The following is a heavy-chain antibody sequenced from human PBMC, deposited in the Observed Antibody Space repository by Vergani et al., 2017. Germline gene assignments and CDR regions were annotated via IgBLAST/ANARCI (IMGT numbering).Heavy chain of an antibody. V-gene: IGHV3-30*03. CDR3: AGDPGMAARPLHDAFDI. Sequence: QVRLVESGGGVVQPGRSLRLSCAASGFSLPCYGMHWVRQPPGKGLEWVATISFDGNEKDYTEAVRGRFTISRDSSKTLYLQMDSLRVEDAAVYYCAGDPGMAARPLHDAFDIWGQGTMVTVSA. CDR1: GFSLPCYG. D-gene: IGHD6-6*01. J-gene: IGHJ3*02. CDR2: ISFDGNEK.